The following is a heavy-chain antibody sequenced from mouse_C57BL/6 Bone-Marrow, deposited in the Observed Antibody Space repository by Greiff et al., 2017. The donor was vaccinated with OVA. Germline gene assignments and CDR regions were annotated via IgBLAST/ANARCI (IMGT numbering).Heavy chain of an antibody. CDR3: ARRGTTVVVSYYCDY. V-gene: IGHV1-64*01. CDR1: GYTFTSYW. D-gene: IGHD1-1*01. J-gene: IGHJ2*01. CDR2: IHPNSGST. Sequence: QVQLQQPGAELVKPGASVKLSCKASGYTFTSYWMHWVKQRPGQGLEWIGMIHPNSGSTNYNEKFKSKATLTVDKSSSTAYMQLSSLTSDDSAVYYCARRGTTVVVSYYCDYWGQGTTLTVSS.